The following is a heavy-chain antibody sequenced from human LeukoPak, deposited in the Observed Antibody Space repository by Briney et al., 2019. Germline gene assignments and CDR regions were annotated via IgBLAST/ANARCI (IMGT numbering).Heavy chain of an antibody. CDR1: GFTFSSYW. Sequence: GGSLRLSCAASGFTFSSYWMHWVRQAPGKGLVWVSRINSDGSSTSYADSVKGRFTISRDNAKDTLYLQMNSLRAEDTAVYYCARSGYGSGSYYPPNWFDPWGQGTLVTVSS. CDR2: INSDGSST. D-gene: IGHD3-10*01. CDR3: ARSGYGSGSYYPPNWFDP. V-gene: IGHV3-74*01. J-gene: IGHJ5*02.